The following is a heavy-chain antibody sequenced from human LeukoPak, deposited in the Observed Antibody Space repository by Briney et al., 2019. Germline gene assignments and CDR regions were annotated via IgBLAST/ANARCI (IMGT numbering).Heavy chain of an antibody. J-gene: IGHJ6*03. V-gene: IGHV1-69*05. CDR3: ARVCYDFWSGPSGPGEYYYYYMDV. D-gene: IGHD3-3*01. CDR1: GGTFSSYV. CDR2: IIPIFGTA. Sequence: SVKVSCKASGGTFSSYVISWVRQAPGQGLEWMGGIIPIFGTANYAQKFQGRVTITTDESTSTAYMELSSLRSEDTVVYYCARVCYDFWSGPSGPGEYYYYYMDVWGKGTTVTVSS.